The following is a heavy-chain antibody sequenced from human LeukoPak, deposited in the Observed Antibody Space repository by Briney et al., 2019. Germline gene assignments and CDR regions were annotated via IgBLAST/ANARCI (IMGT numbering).Heavy chain of an antibody. V-gene: IGHV3-23*01. CDR3: AKDFGVTGSGWYFDL. Sequence: GGSLRLSCAASGFTFRSYDMSWVRQAPGKGLEWVSSIDGSGGRTFYSDSVKGRFTISRDNSKNTLYLEMNSLRAEDTAVYYCAKDFGVTGSGWYFDLWGRGTLVTVSS. D-gene: IGHD3-10*01. CDR2: IDGSGGRT. J-gene: IGHJ2*01. CDR1: GFTFRSYD.